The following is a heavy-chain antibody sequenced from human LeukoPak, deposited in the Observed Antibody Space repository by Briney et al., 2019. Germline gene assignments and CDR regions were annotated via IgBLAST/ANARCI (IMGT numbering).Heavy chain of an antibody. CDR2: IITIFGTA. CDR1: GYTFTSYG. D-gene: IGHD6-13*01. CDR3: AIDISQYSSSWYRANWFDP. J-gene: IGHJ5*02. V-gene: IGHV1-69*13. Sequence: SVKVSCKASGYTFTSYGISWVRQAPGQGLEWMGAIITIFGTANYAQKFQGRVTITADESTSTAYMELSSLRSEDTAVYYCAIDISQYSSSWYRANWFDPWGQGTLVTVSS.